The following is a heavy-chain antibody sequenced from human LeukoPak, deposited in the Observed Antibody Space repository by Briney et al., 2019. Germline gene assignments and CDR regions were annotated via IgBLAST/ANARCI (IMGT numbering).Heavy chain of an antibody. CDR3: AKDIRDIWFGELEH. D-gene: IGHD3-10*01. J-gene: IGHJ4*02. CDR2: INSDGSST. Sequence: QSGGSLRLSCAASGFTFSSYWMHWVRQAPGKGLVWVSRINSDGSSTSYADSVKGRFTISRDNSKNSLYLQMNSLRTEDTAFYYCAKDIRDIWFGELEHWGQGILVTVSS. CDR1: GFTFSSYW. V-gene: IGHV3-74*01.